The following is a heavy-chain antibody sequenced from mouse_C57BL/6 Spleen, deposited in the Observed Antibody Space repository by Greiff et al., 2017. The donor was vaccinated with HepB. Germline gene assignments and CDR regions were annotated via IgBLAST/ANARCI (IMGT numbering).Heavy chain of an antibody. CDR3: ASNGLLGDYWYFDV. D-gene: IGHD2-3*01. CDR1: GFTFSSYA. Sequence: EVQGVESGGGLVKPGGSLKLSCAASGFTFSSYAMSWVRQTPEKRLEWVATISDGGSYTYYPDNVKGRFTISRDNAKNNLYLQMSHLKSEDTAMYYCASNGLLGDYWYFDVWGTGTTVTVSS. J-gene: IGHJ1*03. V-gene: IGHV5-4*01. CDR2: ISDGGSYT.